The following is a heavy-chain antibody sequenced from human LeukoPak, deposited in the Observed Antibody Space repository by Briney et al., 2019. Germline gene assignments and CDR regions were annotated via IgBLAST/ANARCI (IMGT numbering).Heavy chain of an antibody. J-gene: IGHJ6*03. CDR1: GFTFSSYA. D-gene: IGHD1-26*01. CDR3: AKCEVGATGYYYYYYMDV. Sequence: GRSLRLSCAASGFTFSSYAMHWVRQAPGKGLEWVAIISYDGSNKYYADSVKGRFTISRDNSKNTLYLQMNSLRAEDTAVYYCAKCEVGATGYYYYYYMDVWGKGTTVTISS. V-gene: IGHV3-30*04. CDR2: ISYDGSNK.